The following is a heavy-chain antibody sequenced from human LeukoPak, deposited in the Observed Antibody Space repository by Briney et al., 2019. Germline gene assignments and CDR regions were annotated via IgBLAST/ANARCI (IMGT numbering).Heavy chain of an antibody. CDR2: INHSGYT. Sequence: SETLSLTCAVYGGSFSGYYWSWIRQPPGQGLEWIGEINHSGYTNYNPSLKSRVTISVDESKNQLSLKLTSVTAADTAVYYCARGPDYWGQGTLVTVSS. CDR3: ARGPDY. CDR1: GGSFSGYY. V-gene: IGHV4-34*01. J-gene: IGHJ4*02.